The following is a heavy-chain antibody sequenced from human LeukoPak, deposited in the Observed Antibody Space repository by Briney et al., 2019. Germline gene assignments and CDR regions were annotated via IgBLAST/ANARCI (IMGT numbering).Heavy chain of an antibody. Sequence: SSETLSLTCTVSGGSISSYYWICIRQPPGKGLECIGYIYYSGSTNHNPSLKTRDTISIYAHKNQFSLKPSSVTAAGTAVYYCAKHYSSGWTSEYYFDYWGQGTLVTVSS. V-gene: IGHV4-59*01. CDR1: GGSISSYY. D-gene: IGHD6-19*01. CDR2: IYYSGST. CDR3: AKHYSSGWTSEYYFDY. J-gene: IGHJ4*02.